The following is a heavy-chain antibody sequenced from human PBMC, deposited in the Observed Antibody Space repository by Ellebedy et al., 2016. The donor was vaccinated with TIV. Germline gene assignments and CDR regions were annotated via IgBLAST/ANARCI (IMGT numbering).Heavy chain of an antibody. CDR1: GFSVSSNY. CDR2: IYSGNKT. CDR3: VRERFPMPT. Sequence: GESLKISCEASGFSVSSNYMTWVRQAPGKGLQWVSVIYSGNKTHYADSVRGRFTISRDIFKNTIYLKMHGLRIEDTALYYCVRERFPMPTWGQGTLVTVSS. J-gene: IGHJ4*02. D-gene: IGHD3-16*01. V-gene: IGHV3-66*01.